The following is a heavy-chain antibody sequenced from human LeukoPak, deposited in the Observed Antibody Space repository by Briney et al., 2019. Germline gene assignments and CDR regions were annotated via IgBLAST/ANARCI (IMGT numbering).Heavy chain of an antibody. V-gene: IGHV1-69*13. Sequence: SVKVSCKASGGTFSSYAISWVRQAPGQGLEWMGGIIPIFGTANYAQKFQGRVTITADESTSTAYMELSSLRSEDTAVYYCARGDSGYDHAYYYYYMDVWGKGTTVTISS. CDR1: GGTFSSYA. J-gene: IGHJ6*03. CDR2: IIPIFGTA. D-gene: IGHD5-12*01. CDR3: ARGDSGYDHAYYYYYMDV.